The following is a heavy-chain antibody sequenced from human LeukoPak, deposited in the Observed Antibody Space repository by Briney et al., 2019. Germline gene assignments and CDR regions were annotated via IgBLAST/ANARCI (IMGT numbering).Heavy chain of an antibody. CDR1: GGSLSSHY. CDR2: IYYTGAT. Sequence: SETLSLTCAVSGGSLSSHYWTWIRQPPGKGLEWIGYIYYTGATNYNPSLKSRVTISVDTSKNQFSLKLSSVTAADTAVYYCARGVFIAASQYGYWGQGTLVTVSS. J-gene: IGHJ4*02. CDR3: ARGVFIAASQYGY. D-gene: IGHD6-13*01. V-gene: IGHV4-59*11.